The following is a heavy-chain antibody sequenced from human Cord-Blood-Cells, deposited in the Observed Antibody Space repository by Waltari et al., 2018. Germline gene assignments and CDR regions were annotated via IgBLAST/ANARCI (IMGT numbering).Heavy chain of an antibody. V-gene: IGHV4-61*09. CDR3: ARGSIVVVPAAHFDP. D-gene: IGHD2-2*01. Sequence: QVQLQESGPGLVKPSQTLSLTCTVSGGSISSGSYYWSWIRQPAGKGLEWIGYIYPSGSTNYNPSLKSRVTISVDTSKNQFSLKLSSVTAADTAVYYCARGSIVVVPAAHFDPWGQGTLVTVSS. CDR1: GGSISSGSYY. J-gene: IGHJ5*02. CDR2: IYPSGST.